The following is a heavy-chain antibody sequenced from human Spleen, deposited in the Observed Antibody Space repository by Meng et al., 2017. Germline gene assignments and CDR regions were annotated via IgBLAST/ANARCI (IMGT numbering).Heavy chain of an antibody. J-gene: IGHJ5*02. CDR1: GFTFSSYE. V-gene: IGHV3-48*03. Sequence: GESLKISCEASGFTFSSYEMTWVRQAPGKGLEWLSHISKSGSTKYYAESVKGRFTISRDNAKNSVYLQMNSLRVEDTAVYYCARSVVRGPLPCWFDPWGQGALVPSPQ. D-gene: IGHD3-10*01. CDR2: ISKSGSTK. CDR3: ARSVVRGPLPCWFDP.